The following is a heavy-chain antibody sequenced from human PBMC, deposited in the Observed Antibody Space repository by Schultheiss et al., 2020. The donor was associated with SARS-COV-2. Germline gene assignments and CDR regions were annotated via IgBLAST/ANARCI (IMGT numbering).Heavy chain of an antibody. CDR1: GGTFSSYA. CDR3: ARGSRGSSGYYLVYFDY. V-gene: IGHV1-46*01. Sequence: ASVKVSCKASGGTFSSYAISWVRQAPGQGLEWMGIINPSGGSTSYAQKFQGRVTMTRDTSTSTVYMELSSLRSEDTAVYYCARGSRGSSGYYLVYFDYWGQGTLVTVSS. J-gene: IGHJ4*02. D-gene: IGHD3-22*01. CDR2: INPSGGST.